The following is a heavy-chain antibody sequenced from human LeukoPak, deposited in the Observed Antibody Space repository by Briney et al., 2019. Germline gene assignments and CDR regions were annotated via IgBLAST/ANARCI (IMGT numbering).Heavy chain of an antibody. D-gene: IGHD6-13*01. J-gene: IGHJ4*02. CDR3: ARDSSSSSPFDY. CDR1: GGSINNFY. CDR2: ISYRGST. V-gene: IGHV4-59*12. Sequence: PSETLSLTCTVSGGSINNFYWSWIRQPPGKGLEWIGYISYRGSTNYIPSLKSRVTISVDTSKIQFSLNLSSVTAADTAVYYCARDSSSSSPFDYWGQGTLVTVSS.